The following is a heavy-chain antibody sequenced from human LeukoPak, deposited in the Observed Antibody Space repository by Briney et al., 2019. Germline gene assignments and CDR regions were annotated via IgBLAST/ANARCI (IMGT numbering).Heavy chain of an antibody. J-gene: IGHJ6*02. Sequence: PSETLSLTCTVSGVSISSYYWSWIRQPPGKGLEWIGYIYYSGSTNYNPSLKSRVTISVDTSKNQFSLKLSSVTAADTAVYYCASGPANSYGPNPYYYYGMDVWGQGTTVTVSS. D-gene: IGHD5-18*01. CDR1: GVSISSYY. V-gene: IGHV4-59*01. CDR3: ASGPANSYGPNPYYYYGMDV. CDR2: IYYSGST.